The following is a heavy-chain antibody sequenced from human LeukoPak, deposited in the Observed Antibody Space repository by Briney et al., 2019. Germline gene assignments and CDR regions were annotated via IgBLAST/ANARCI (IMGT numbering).Heavy chain of an antibody. CDR3: AKLSLSGRSQSADY. Sequence: PGGSLRLSCEASGFTVNSNYMNWVRQAPGKGLEWVSVVYSDDTTYYADSVKGRFTISRDNSKNTLFLQMNSLRAEDTAVYYCAKLSLSGRSQSADYWGQGTLVTVSS. J-gene: IGHJ4*02. CDR2: VYSDDTT. V-gene: IGHV3-53*01. D-gene: IGHD3-10*01. CDR1: GFTVNSNY.